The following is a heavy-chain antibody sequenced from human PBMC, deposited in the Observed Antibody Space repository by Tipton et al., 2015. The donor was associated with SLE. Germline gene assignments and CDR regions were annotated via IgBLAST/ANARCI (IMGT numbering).Heavy chain of an antibody. CDR1: GGSISNYY. Sequence: TLSLTCTVSGGSISNYYWNWIRQPPGKGLEWIGYIYYSGSTNYNPSLKSRVTISVDTSKNQFSLKLSSVTAADTVVYYCARAPKGEQWLGYFDYWGQGTLVTVSS. J-gene: IGHJ4*02. D-gene: IGHD6-19*01. V-gene: IGHV4-59*01. CDR2: IYYSGST. CDR3: ARAPKGEQWLGYFDY.